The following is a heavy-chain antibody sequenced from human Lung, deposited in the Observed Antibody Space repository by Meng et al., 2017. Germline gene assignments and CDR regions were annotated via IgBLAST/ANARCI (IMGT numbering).Heavy chain of an antibody. CDR2: IGHSGFT. J-gene: IGHJ5*02. D-gene: IGHD6-19*01. CDR3: VRSSAWVRTGFNP. V-gene: IGHV4-39*01. CDR1: GGSISTSGYY. Sequence: PREWSVPGLGKPSVALSLPCSVSGGSISTSGYYWGWIRPPPGKGLEWIGSIGHSGFTYYTPSLKSRVAVSLDTSKSQFSLMLTSVTAADTAVYYCVRSSAWVRTGFNPWGQGTLVTVSS.